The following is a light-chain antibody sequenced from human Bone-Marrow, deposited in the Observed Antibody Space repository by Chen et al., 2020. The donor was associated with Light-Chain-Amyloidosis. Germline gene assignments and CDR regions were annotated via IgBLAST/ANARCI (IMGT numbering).Light chain of an antibody. CDR1: QTIRSNY. J-gene: IGKJ4*01. CDR3: QQYGTSPLT. V-gene: IGKV3-20*01. Sequence: IVLTQSPGSLALAPGEGANLSCRASQTIRSNYLTWYQQKFGQAPRLLIYGSSSRATGIPDRFTGSGSGTDFTLTINRLEPEDFAMYYCQQYGTSPLTFGGGIKVEIK. CDR2: GSS.